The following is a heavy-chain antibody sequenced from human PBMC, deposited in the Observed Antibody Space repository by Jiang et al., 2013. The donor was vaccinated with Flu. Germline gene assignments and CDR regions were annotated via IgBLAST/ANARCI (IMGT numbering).Heavy chain of an antibody. CDR1: GGSMSSYY. CDR2: IYYTWEH. D-gene: IGHD5-18*01. V-gene: IGHV4-59*08. J-gene: IGHJ4*02. CDR3: ARLGNPAMAAPVY. Sequence: LLKPSETLSLTCTVSGGSMSSYYWSWIRQPPGKGLEWIGYIYYTWEHQLQPSLKSRVTISIDTSKNQFSLKLSSVTAADTAVYYRARLGNPAMAAPVYWGQGTLVTVSS.